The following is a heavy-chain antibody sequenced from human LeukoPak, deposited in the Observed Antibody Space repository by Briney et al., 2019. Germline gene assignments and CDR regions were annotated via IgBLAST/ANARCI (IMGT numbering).Heavy chain of an antibody. CDR1: GFTFSSYS. Sequence: GGSLRLSCAASGFTFSSYSMNWVRQAPGKGLEWVSSISSSSSYIYYADSVKGRFTISRDNAKNSLYLQMNSLRAEDTAVYYCAGQKRDYYDSSGSITWGQGTLVTVSS. V-gene: IGHV3-21*01. CDR3: AGQKRDYYDSSGSIT. CDR2: ISSSSSYI. J-gene: IGHJ5*02. D-gene: IGHD3-22*01.